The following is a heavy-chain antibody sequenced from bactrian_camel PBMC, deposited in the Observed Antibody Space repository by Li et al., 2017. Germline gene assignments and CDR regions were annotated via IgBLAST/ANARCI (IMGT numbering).Heavy chain of an antibody. V-gene: IGHV3S40*01. D-gene: IGHD8*01. CDR1: EFSLY. Sequence: DVQLVESGGGLVQPGTSARLSCVASEFSLYMVWVRQAPGKGLEWVASICTGSSPQYTGGETTFYADSVKGRFTISQDNAKNTAYLDMNDLKPEDTGMYYCAVLELCAKQALGSLHVFGYTGQGTQVTVS. J-gene: IGHJ6*01. CDR3: AVLELCAKQALGSLHVFGY. CDR2: ICTGSSPQYTGGETT.